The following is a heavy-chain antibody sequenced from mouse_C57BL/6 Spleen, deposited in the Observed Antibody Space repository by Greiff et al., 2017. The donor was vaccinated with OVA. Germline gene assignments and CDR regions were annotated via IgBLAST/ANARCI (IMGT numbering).Heavy chain of an antibody. CDR3: AREGVYGSWFAY. CDR2: INPNNGGT. V-gene: IGHV1-26*01. Sequence: VQLKQSGPELVKPGASVKISCKASGYTFTDYYMNWVKQSHGKSLEWIGDINPNNGGTSYNQKFKGKATLTVDKSSSTAYMELRSLTSEDSAVYYCAREGVYGSWFAYWGQGTLVTVSA. J-gene: IGHJ3*01. CDR1: GYTFTDYY. D-gene: IGHD2-2*01.